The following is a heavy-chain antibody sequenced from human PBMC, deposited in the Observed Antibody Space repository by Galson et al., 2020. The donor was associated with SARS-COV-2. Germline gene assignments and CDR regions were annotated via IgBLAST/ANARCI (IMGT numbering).Heavy chain of an antibody. D-gene: IGHD3-10*01. CDR1: GGSINIYY. V-gene: IGHV4-59*01. CDR3: ARLPVVRGVDY. CDR2: LYYGGET. Sequence: ASETLSLTCTVSGGSINIYYWSWIRQPPGKGLEWIGYLYYGGETNYNPSLKIRVTISVDTSKSQFSLTLSSVTAAATAMYYCARLPVVRGVDYWGQGIPVTVSS. J-gene: IGHJ4*02.